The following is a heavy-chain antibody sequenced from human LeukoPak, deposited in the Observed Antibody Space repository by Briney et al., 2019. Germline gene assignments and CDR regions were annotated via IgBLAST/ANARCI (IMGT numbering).Heavy chain of an antibody. D-gene: IGHD6-19*01. CDR2: ITSSSSFT. CDR3: ARDLSSGWPAEYFQH. Sequence: PGGSLRLSCAASGFTFSDYYMSWIRQAPGKGLEWVSHITSSSSFTNYADSVKGRFTISRDNSKNTLYLQMNSLRAEDTAVYYCARDLSSGWPAEYFQHWGQGTLVTVSS. V-gene: IGHV3-11*06. CDR1: GFTFSDYY. J-gene: IGHJ1*01.